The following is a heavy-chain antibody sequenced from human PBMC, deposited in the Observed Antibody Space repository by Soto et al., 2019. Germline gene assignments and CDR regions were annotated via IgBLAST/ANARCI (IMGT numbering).Heavy chain of an antibody. CDR2: IIPIFGTA. J-gene: IGHJ4*02. Sequence: GASVKVSCKASGGTFSSYAISWVRQAPGQGLEWMGGIIPIFGTANYAQKFQGRVTITADESTSTAYMELSSLRSEDTAVYYCAREERRSTSFSATYYFDYWGQGTLVTVS. D-gene: IGHD2-2*01. CDR3: AREERRSTSFSATYYFDY. CDR1: GGTFSSYA. V-gene: IGHV1-69*13.